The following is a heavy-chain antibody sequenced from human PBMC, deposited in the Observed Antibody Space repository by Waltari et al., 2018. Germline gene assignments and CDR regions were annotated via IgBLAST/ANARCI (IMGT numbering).Heavy chain of an antibody. D-gene: IGHD6-19*01. V-gene: IGHV4-34*01. CDR1: GGSFSGYY. J-gene: IGHJ4*02. Sequence: QVQLQQWGAGLLKPSETLSLTCAVYGGSFSGYYWSWIRQPPGKGLEWIGEINHSGSTNYNPSLKSRVTISVDTSKNQFSLKLSSVTAADTAVYYCARDSSGWKGSFDYWGQGTLVTVSS. CDR2: INHSGST. CDR3: ARDSSGWKGSFDY.